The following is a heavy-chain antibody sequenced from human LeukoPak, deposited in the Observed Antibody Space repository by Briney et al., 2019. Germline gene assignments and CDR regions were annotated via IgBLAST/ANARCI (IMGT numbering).Heavy chain of an antibody. Sequence: PGGSLRLSCAASGFTFSSYSMNWVRQAPGKGLEWVSSISSSSSYIYYADSVKGRFTISRDNSKNTLYPQMNSLRFEDTAVYFCASDTYSSSSYYFDYWGQGTLVTVSS. CDR1: GFTFSSYS. D-gene: IGHD6-6*01. CDR2: ISSSSSYI. V-gene: IGHV3-21*01. J-gene: IGHJ4*02. CDR3: ASDTYSSSSYYFDY.